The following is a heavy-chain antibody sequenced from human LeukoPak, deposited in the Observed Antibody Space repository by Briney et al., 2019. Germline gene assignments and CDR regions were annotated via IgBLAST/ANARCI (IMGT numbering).Heavy chain of an antibody. CDR2: IIPIFGTA. V-gene: IGHV1-69*13. CDR3: VINMVRGVTTYYYYYYYMDV. CDR1: GGTFSSYA. D-gene: IGHD3-10*01. J-gene: IGHJ6*03. Sequence: GASVKVSCKASGGTFSSYAISWVRQAPGQGLEWMGGIIPIFGTANYAQKFQGRVTITADESTSTAYMELSSLRSEDTAVYYCVINMVRGVTTYYYYYYYMDVWGKGTTVTISS.